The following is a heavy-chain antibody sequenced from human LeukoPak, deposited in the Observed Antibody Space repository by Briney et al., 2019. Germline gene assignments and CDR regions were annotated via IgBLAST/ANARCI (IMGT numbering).Heavy chain of an antibody. V-gene: IGHV1-69*04. CDR1: GGTFSSYA. J-gene: IGHJ4*02. CDR3: ASGEETGHAYFFDY. Sequence: SVKVSCKASGGTFSSYAISWVRQAPGQGLEWMGRIIPTLGIANYAQKFQGRVTITADKSTSTAFMELSSLRSEDTAVYYCASGEETGHAYFFDYWGQGTLVTVSS. D-gene: IGHD1-1*01. CDR2: IIPTLGIA.